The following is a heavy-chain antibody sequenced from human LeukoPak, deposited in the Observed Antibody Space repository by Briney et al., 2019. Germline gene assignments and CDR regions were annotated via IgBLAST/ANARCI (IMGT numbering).Heavy chain of an antibody. V-gene: IGHV3-23*01. D-gene: IGHD3-16*02. Sequence: GGSLRLSCAASGFTFDDYGMSWVRQAPGKGLEWVSTIGGSATTTYYADSVKGRFTISRHNSKNTLFLQMNSPRADDTAVYYCAKSMIGSYPDAFDFWGHGTMVTVSS. CDR1: GFTFDDYG. J-gene: IGHJ3*01. CDR2: IGGSATTT. CDR3: AKSMIGSYPDAFDF.